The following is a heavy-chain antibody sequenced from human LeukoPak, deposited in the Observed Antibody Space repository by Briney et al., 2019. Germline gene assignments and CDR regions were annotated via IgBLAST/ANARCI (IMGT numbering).Heavy chain of an antibody. D-gene: IGHD3/OR15-3a*01. V-gene: IGHV3-23*01. CDR1: GFTFSSYA. CDR3: AKDHLEGLYYYYGMDV. CDR2: ISGSGGST. J-gene: IGHJ6*02. Sequence: GGSLRLSCAASGFTFSSYAMSWVRQAPGKGLEWVSAISGSGGSTYYADSVKGRFTISRDNSKNTLYLQMNSLRAEDTAVYYCAKDHLEGLYYYYGMDVWGQGTTVTVSS.